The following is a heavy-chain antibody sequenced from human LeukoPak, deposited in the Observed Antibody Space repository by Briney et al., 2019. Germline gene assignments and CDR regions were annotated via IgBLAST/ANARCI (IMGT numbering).Heavy chain of an antibody. CDR2: ISGSGGST. Sequence: GASLRLSCAASGFTFSSYAKSWVRQAPGKGLEWVSAISGSGGSTYYADSVKGRFTISRDNSKNTLYLQMNSLRAEDTAVYYCAKSRVVVAATFADYWGQGTLVTVSS. D-gene: IGHD2-15*01. CDR3: AKSRVVVAATFADY. CDR1: GFTFSSYA. V-gene: IGHV3-23*01. J-gene: IGHJ4*02.